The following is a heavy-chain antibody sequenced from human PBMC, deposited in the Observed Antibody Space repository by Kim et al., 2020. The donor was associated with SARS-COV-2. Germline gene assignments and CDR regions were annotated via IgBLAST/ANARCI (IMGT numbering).Heavy chain of an antibody. Sequence: SETLSLTYAVYGGSFSGYYWSWIRQPPGKGLEWIGEINHSGSTNYNPSLKSRVTISVDTSKNQFSLKLSSVTAADTAVYYCARGGYSSSWYVAVAGRRYYFDYWGQGTLVTVSS. CDR3: ARGGYSSSWYVAVAGRRYYFDY. CDR2: INHSGST. D-gene: IGHD6-13*01. CDR1: GGSFSGYY. V-gene: IGHV4-34*01. J-gene: IGHJ4*02.